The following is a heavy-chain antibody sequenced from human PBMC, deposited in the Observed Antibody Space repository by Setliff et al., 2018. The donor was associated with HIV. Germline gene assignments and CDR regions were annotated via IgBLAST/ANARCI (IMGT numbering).Heavy chain of an antibody. CDR1: GGSLSGYH. CDR2: INHSGST. V-gene: IGHV4-34*01. D-gene: IGHD3-16*02. CDR3: ARVGAFIWGTNRYKRLGYFDL. J-gene: IGHJ2*01. Sequence: SETLSLTCAVYGGSLSGYHWSWIRQSPEKGLEWIGEINHSGSTNYNPSLKSRVTMSVDTSKNQFSLKLNSVTAADTAVYYCARVGAFIWGTNRYKRLGYFDLWGRGTLVTVSS.